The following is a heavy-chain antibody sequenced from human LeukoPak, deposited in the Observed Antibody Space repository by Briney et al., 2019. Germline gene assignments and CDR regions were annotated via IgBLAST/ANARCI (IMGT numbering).Heavy chain of an antibody. J-gene: IGHJ4*02. CDR1: GYTFTGYY. CDR3: ASIPQNWNYFDY. D-gene: IGHD1-1*01. CDR2: INPNSGGT. Sequence: GASVKVSCKASGYTFTGYYMHLVRQGPGQGLEWMGWINPNSGGTIYAQKFQGRVTMTRDTSISTAYMELSRLRSDDTAVYYCASIPQNWNYFDYWGQGTLVTVSS. V-gene: IGHV1-2*02.